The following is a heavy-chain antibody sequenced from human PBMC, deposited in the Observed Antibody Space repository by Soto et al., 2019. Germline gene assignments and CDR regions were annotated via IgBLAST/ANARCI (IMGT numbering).Heavy chain of an antibody. J-gene: IGHJ4*02. CDR3: AREADFASSGYVLDY. Sequence: GGSLRLSCAASGFILSSYEVNWVRQAPGKGLEWVSSVTSSPSSMFYADSVKGRFTISRDDAKDSLFLQMNSLRAVDTAVYYCAREADFASSGYVLDYWGLGTLVTVSS. D-gene: IGHD3-22*01. CDR2: VTSSPSSM. CDR1: GFILSSYE. V-gene: IGHV3-21*01.